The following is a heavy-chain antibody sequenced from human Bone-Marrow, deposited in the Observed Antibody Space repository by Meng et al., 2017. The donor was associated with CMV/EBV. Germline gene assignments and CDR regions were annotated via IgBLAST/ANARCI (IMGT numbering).Heavy chain of an antibody. CDR3: AREAAADYYFDY. V-gene: IGHV3-7*01. D-gene: IGHD6-13*01. CDR1: GLTFSSYW. CDR2: IKQDGSEK. Sequence: GESLKISCAASGLTFSSYWMSWVRQAPGKGLEWVANIKQDGSEKYYVDSVKGRFTISRDNAKNSLYLQMNSLRAEDTAVYYCAREAAADYYFDYWGQGTLVTVSS. J-gene: IGHJ4*02.